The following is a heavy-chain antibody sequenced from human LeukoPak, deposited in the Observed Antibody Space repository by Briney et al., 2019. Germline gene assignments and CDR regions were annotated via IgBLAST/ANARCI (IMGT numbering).Heavy chain of an antibody. V-gene: IGHV3-30*02. Sequence: GGSLRLSCAASGFTFSSYGMHWVRQAPGKGLEWVAFIRYDGSNKYYADSAKGRFTISRDNSKNTLYLQMNSLRAEDTAVYYCAKGEIYYYDSSGPRAFDIWGQGTMVTVSS. CDR2: IRYDGSNK. CDR3: AKGEIYYYDSSGPRAFDI. D-gene: IGHD3-22*01. CDR1: GFTFSSYG. J-gene: IGHJ3*02.